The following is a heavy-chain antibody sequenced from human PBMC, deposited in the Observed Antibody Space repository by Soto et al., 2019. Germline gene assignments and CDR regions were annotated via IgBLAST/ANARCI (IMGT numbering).Heavy chain of an antibody. CDR3: ARDLGYGDYDGAFDI. CDR2: IYTSGST. D-gene: IGHD4-17*01. J-gene: IGHJ3*02. CDR1: GGSISSYY. V-gene: IGHV4-4*07. Sequence: QVQLQESGPGLVKPSETLSLTCTVAGGSISSYYWSWIRQPAGKGLEWIGRIYTSGSTNYNPSLQSRVTMSVDTSKNQFSLKLSSVTAADTAVYYCARDLGYGDYDGAFDIWGQGTMVTVSS.